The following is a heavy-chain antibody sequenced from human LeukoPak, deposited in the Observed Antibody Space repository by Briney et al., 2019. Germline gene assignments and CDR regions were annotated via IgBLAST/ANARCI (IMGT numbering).Heavy chain of an antibody. CDR1: RFTFSSDG. Sequence: PGGSLRLSCAASRFTFSSDGMHWVRQAPGKGLEWVAVISYDGSDKYSADSVKGRFTISRDNSKNTLYLQMNSLRAEDTAVYYCAKNAHYQGYSYGGIDYWGQGTLVTVSS. CDR2: ISYDGSDK. D-gene: IGHD5-18*01. CDR3: AKNAHYQGYSYGGIDY. V-gene: IGHV3-30*18. J-gene: IGHJ4*02.